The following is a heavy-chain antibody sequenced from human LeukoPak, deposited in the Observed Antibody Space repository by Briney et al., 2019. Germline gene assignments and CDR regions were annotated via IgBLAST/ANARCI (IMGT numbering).Heavy chain of an antibody. V-gene: IGHV4-34*01. CDR1: GGSFSGYY. J-gene: IGHJ4*02. CDR3: VSFLTHDY. Sequence: PETLSLTCAVYGGSFSGYYWSWIRQPPGKGLEWIGEINHSGSTNYNPSLKSRVTISVDTSKNQFSLKLSSVTAADTAVYYCVSFLTHDYWGRGTLVTVSS. CDR2: INHSGST. D-gene: IGHD3-9*01.